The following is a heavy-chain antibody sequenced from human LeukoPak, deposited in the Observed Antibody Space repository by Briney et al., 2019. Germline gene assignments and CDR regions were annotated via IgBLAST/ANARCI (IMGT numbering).Heavy chain of an antibody. J-gene: IGHJ4*02. CDR2: IYYSGST. CDR1: GGSINNYY. V-gene: IGHV4-59*01. CDR3: ARGRGDYNY. D-gene: IGHD4-17*01. Sequence: SEILSLTCTVSGGSINNYYWSWIRQPPGKGLEWIGYIYYSGSTNYNPSLKSRVTISVDTSKNQFSLKLTSVTAADTAVYYCARGRGDYNYWGQGTLVTVSS.